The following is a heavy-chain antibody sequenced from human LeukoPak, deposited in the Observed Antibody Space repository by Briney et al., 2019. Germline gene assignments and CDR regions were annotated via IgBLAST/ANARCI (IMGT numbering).Heavy chain of an antibody. J-gene: IGHJ4*02. CDR3: AKDSSGASCPDY. CDR2: ISYDGSNK. Sequence: GGSLRLSCAASGFTFSSYDMHWVRQAPGKGLEWVAVISYDGSNKYYADSVKGRFTVSRDNSKNTLYVQVNSLRAEDTAVYYCAKDSSGASCPDYWGQGTLVTVSS. D-gene: IGHD2-15*01. V-gene: IGHV3-30*18. CDR1: GFTFSSYD.